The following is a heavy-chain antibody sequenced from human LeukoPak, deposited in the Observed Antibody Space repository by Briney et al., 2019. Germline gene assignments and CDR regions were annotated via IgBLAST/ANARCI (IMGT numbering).Heavy chain of an antibody. CDR2: IRSKADNYAT. Sequence: PGGSLRLSCAASGFTFSGSPILWVRQASGKGLEWVGRIRSKADNYATAYAASVQGRCTISRDDSKSTAYLQLNSLKTEDTAEYYCTQSNYWGQGALVTVSS. J-gene: IGHJ4*02. CDR3: TQSNY. V-gene: IGHV3-73*01. CDR1: GFTFSGSP.